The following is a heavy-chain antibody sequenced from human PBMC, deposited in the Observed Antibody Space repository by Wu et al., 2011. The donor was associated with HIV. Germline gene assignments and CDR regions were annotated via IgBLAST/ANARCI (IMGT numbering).Heavy chain of an antibody. CDR2: IIPMFGTA. CDR1: GDTFSSYA. J-gene: IGHJ4*02. D-gene: IGHD6-19*01. V-gene: IGHV1-69*06. Sequence: QVQLVQSGAEVKKPGSSVKVSCKASGDTFSSYAINWVRQAPGQGLEWMGGIIPMFGTAKYAQKFQGRVTMTTDTSASTAFMELRSLRSDDTAVYYCARDDSSGWPEGFDYWGQGTLVTVSS. CDR3: ARDDSSGWPEGFDY.